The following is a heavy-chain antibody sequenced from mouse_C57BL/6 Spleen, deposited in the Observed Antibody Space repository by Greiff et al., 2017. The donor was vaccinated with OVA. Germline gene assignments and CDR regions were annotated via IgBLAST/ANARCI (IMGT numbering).Heavy chain of an antibody. Sequence: VKLQQSGAELARPGASVKMSCKASGYTFTSYTMHWVKQRPGQGLEWIGYINPSSGYTKYNQKFKDKATLTADKSSSTAYMQLSSLTSEDSAVYYCARDTTVAAMDYWGQGTSVTVSS. CDR1: GYTFTSYT. D-gene: IGHD1-1*01. J-gene: IGHJ4*01. CDR2: INPSSGYT. CDR3: ARDTTVAAMDY. V-gene: IGHV1-4*01.